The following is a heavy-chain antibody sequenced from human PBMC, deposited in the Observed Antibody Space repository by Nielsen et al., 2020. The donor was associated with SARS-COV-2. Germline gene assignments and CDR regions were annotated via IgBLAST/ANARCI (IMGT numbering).Heavy chain of an antibody. J-gene: IGHJ3*02. CDR2: INPSGGST. CDR3: ARTYYYGSGNHDAFDI. CDR1: GYTFTSYY. Sequence: ASVKVSCKASGYTFTSYYMHWVRQAPGQGLEWMGIINPSGGSTSYAQKFQGRVTMTRDTSTSTVYMELSSLRSEDTAVYYCARTYYYGSGNHDAFDIWGQGTMVTVSS. D-gene: IGHD3-10*01. V-gene: IGHV1-46*01.